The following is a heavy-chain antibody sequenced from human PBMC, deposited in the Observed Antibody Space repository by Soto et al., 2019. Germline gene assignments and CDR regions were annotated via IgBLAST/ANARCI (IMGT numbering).Heavy chain of an antibody. Sequence: PSETLSLTCTVSGAYVSSGTYYWSWIRQPPGKGLGWIGDIYYSGSTKYNPSLQSRVTISVDTSNNQFSLNLRSVTAADTAVYFCSRGPPRVHWFDPWGQGTLVTVSS. CDR2: IYYSGST. CDR1: GAYVSSGTYY. J-gene: IGHJ5*02. CDR3: SRGPPRVHWFDP. V-gene: IGHV4-61*01.